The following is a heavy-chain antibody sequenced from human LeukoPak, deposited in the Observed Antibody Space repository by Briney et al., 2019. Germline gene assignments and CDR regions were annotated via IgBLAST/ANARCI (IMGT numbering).Heavy chain of an antibody. J-gene: IGHJ4*02. V-gene: IGHV3-7*03. CDR3: ARGPPNWGYDY. CDR2: IKQDGSEM. Sequence: GGSLRLSCAASGFTFTNYWMSWVRQAPGKGLEWVANIKQDGSEMNYVDAVKGRFTISRDNAKSSLYLQMNSLRVEDTAVYYCARGPPNWGYDYWGPGTLVTVSS. CDR1: GFTFTNYW. D-gene: IGHD7-27*01.